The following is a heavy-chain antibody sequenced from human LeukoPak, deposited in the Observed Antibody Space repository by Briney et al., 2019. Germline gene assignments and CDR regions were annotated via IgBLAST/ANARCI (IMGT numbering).Heavy chain of an antibody. V-gene: IGHV4-34*01. D-gene: IGHD3-16*02. Sequence: SETLSLTCAVYGGSFSDYYWSWIRQPPGKGLEWIGEINHSGTTNYSPSLKSRVSISVDTSKNQFSLKLNSVTAADAAMYYCASHYSSGSYRYSGSFDSWGQGMLVNVSS. CDR3: ASHYSSGSYRYSGSFDS. CDR1: GGSFSDYY. CDR2: INHSGTT. J-gene: IGHJ4*02.